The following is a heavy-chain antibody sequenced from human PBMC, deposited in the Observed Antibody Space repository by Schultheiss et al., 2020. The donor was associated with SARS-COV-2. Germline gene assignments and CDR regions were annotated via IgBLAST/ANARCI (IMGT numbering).Heavy chain of an antibody. CDR3: ATLSHPNAF. CDR2: IYHSGST. CDR1: GFSLSTSGVG. J-gene: IGHJ4*02. D-gene: IGHD3-16*01. V-gene: IGHV4-28*02. Sequence: SGPTLVKPTQTLTLTCTFSGFSLSTSGVGVGWIRQPPGKGLEWIGEIYHSGSTNYNPSLKSRVTMSVDTSKNQFSLKLSSVTAADTAVYYCATLSHPNAFWGQGTLVTVSS.